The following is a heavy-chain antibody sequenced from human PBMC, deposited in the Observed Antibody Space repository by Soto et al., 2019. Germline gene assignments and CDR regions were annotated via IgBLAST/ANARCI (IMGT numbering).Heavy chain of an antibody. Sequence: QHTLKESAPTLVQSTQTLTLRFTFSAFSLSPVGVAVGWIRQPPGEALEWIAVIYSDNDKRYNRSLSNRLSIKKAHCRNKVVVTMINMDPVHTVTTYCAHLTVAYGGVIGVDALDIWGQGTLVIVSS. J-gene: IGHJ3*02. CDR1: AFSLSPVGVA. CDR3: AHLTVAYGGVIGVDALDI. CDR2: IYSDNDK. V-gene: IGHV2-5*02. D-gene: IGHD3-16*02.